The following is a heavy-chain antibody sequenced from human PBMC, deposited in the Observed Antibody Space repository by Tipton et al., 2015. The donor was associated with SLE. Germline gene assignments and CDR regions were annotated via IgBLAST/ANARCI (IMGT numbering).Heavy chain of an antibody. J-gene: IGHJ4*02. CDR1: GDTVSSNSAT. V-gene: IGHV6-1*01. D-gene: IGHD4-17*01. CDR2: TYYRSRWYS. CDR3: ARDPYGDYSFDS. Sequence: GLVKPSQTLSLTCAISGDTVSSNSATWNWIRQSPSRGLEWLGRTYYRSRWYSDYVDSVKSRITINSDTSKNQFSLHLNSATPDDTAIYYCARDPYGDYSFDSWGQGTLVTVSS.